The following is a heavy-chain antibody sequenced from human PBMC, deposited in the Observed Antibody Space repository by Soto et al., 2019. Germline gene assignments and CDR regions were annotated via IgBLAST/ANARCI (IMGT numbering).Heavy chain of an antibody. CDR1: GGSISTSRSY. CDR2: IFYSGST. D-gene: IGHD2-21*01. J-gene: IGHJ5*02. Sequence: SETLSLTCNVSGGSISTSRSYWAWIRQPPGKGLEWLANIFYSGSTYYNPSLASRVTVSVDTSKNEFSLKLRSVTAADTAVYYCARQPTTGDTDLWFEPWGQGTLVTVSS. V-gene: IGHV4-39*01. CDR3: ARQPTTGDTDLWFEP.